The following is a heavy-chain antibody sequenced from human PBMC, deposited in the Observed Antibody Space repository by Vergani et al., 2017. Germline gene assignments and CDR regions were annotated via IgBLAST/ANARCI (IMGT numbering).Heavy chain of an antibody. CDR3: AREVRGYCSSTSCYTWEEYYYYMDV. D-gene: IGHD2-2*02. CDR1: GGTFSSYA. V-gene: IGHV1-69*01. Sequence: QVQLVQSGAEVKKPGSSVKVSCKASGGTFSSYAISWVRQAPGQGLEWMGGIIPIFGTANDDKKFQGRVTITADESTSTAYMELSSLRSEETAVYYCAREVRGYCSSTSCYTWEEYYYYMDVWGKGTTVTVSS. CDR2: IIPIFGTA. J-gene: IGHJ6*03.